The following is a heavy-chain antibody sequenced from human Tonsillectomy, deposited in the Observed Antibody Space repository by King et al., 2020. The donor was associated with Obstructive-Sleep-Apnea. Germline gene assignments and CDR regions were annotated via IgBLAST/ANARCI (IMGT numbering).Heavy chain of an antibody. V-gene: IGHV3-30*04. J-gene: IGHJ4*02. CDR3: ARDVGGSYRD. Sequence: VQLVESVGGVVQPGRSLRLSCAASGFTFISYAMHWVRQAPGKWREWVAVISYDGSNKYYAESVKGRFTISRDNSKNTLYLQMNSLRAEDTAVYYCARDVGGSYRDWGQGTLVTVSS. CDR1: GFTFISYA. D-gene: IGHD1-26*01. CDR2: ISYDGSNK.